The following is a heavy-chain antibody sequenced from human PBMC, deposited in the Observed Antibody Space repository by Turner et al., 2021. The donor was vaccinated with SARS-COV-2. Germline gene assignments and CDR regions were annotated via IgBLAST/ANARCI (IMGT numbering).Heavy chain of an antibody. V-gene: IGHV4-39*01. Sequence: QLQLQEAGLGLVKPSEPLSLTCTVSVGSISSSCYYWGWIRQPPGKGVELIGNIYDSRITYYNPSRKSRVTISVDTSKIQFSLKLSSVSVADTAVYYCARLMDTAMDYYGMDVWGQGTTVTVSS. CDR2: IYDSRIT. CDR3: ARLMDTAMDYYGMDV. CDR1: VGSISSSCYY. D-gene: IGHD5-18*01. J-gene: IGHJ6*02.